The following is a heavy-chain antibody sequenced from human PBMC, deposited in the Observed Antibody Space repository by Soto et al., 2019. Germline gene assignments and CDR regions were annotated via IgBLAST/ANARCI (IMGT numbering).Heavy chain of an antibody. D-gene: IGHD3-9*01. V-gene: IGHV4-59*01. Sequence: SQRLSLTSSVSGGSIGSYEWSWIRQPPGKGLEWIGYIFHSGSTNQNPSFQNRLTISVDTAKNQFSLSLSSVTAADTAVYYCARVVDYDILTGYYRGSGWFDPWGQGTLVTVSS. CDR3: ARVVDYDILTGYYRGSGWFDP. CDR2: IFHSGST. J-gene: IGHJ5*02. CDR1: GGSIGSYE.